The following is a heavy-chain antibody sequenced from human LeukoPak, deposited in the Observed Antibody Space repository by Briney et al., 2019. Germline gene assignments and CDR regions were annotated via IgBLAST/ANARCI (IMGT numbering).Heavy chain of an antibody. CDR2: ISGSGGST. V-gene: IGHV3-23*01. CDR1: GFTFSSYA. D-gene: IGHD2-15*01. CDR3: ATSVVVVAYFDY. J-gene: IGHJ4*02. Sequence: GGSLRLSCAASGFTFSSYAMSWVRQAPGKGLEWVSAISGSGGSTYYADSVKGRFTISRDNSKSTLYLQMNSLRAEDTAVYYCATSVVVVAYFDYWGQGTLVTVSS.